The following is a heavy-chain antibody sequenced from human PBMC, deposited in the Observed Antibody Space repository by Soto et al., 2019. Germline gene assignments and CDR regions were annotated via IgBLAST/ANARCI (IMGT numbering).Heavy chain of an antibody. CDR1: GFTFSSYS. V-gene: IGHV3-48*02. D-gene: IGHD2-21*02. CDR2: ISSSSSTI. J-gene: IGHJ4*02. CDR3: ARETYCGGDCYSSVDY. Sequence: GGSLRLSCAASGFTFSSYSMNWVRQAPGKGLEWVSYISSSSSTIYYADSVKGRFTISRDNAKNSLYLQMNSLRDEDTAVYYCARETYCGGDCYSSVDYWGQGTLVTVSS.